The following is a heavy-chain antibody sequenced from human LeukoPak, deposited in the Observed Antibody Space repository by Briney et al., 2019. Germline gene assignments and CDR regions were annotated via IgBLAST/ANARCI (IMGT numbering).Heavy chain of an antibody. D-gene: IGHD4/OR15-4a*01. J-gene: IGHJ6*03. Sequence: GWSLRLPCAASGFTLSNYSMNWVRQAPGKGLEWVSSISSSSSYIYYADSVKGRFTISRDNAKNSLYLQMNSQRAEDTAVYYCARAGANYLWDYYYYMDVWGKGTTVTVSS. CDR3: ARAGANYLWDYYYYMDV. CDR1: GFTLSNYS. CDR2: ISSSSSYI. V-gene: IGHV3-21*01.